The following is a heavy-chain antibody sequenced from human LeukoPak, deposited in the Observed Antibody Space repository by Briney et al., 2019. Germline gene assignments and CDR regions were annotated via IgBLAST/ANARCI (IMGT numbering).Heavy chain of an antibody. D-gene: IGHD3-22*01. CDR2: IKQDGSEK. J-gene: IGHJ3*02. CDR3: ARENPSGYYYDSSGYSVIWLWAFDI. V-gene: IGHV3-7*03. CDR1: EFTFSTYW. Sequence: GGSLRLSCAASEFTFSTYWMSWVRQAPGKGLEWVADIKQDGSEKYYVDSVKGRFTISRDNAKNSLYLQMNSLRAEDTAVYYCARENPSGYYYDSSGYSVIWLWAFDIWGQGTMVTVSS.